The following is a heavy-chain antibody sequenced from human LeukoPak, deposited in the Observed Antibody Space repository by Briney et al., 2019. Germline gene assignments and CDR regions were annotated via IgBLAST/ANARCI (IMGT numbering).Heavy chain of an antibody. CDR1: GGSISSSSYY. V-gene: IGHV4-39*07. Sequence: SETLSLTCTVSGGSISSSSYYWGWIRQPPGKGLEWIGSIYYSGSTYYNPSLKSRVTISVDMSKNQFSLKLSSVTAADTAVYYCAREPLTGDDFDYWGQGTLVTVSS. J-gene: IGHJ4*02. CDR2: IYYSGST. CDR3: AREPLTGDDFDY. D-gene: IGHD3-9*01.